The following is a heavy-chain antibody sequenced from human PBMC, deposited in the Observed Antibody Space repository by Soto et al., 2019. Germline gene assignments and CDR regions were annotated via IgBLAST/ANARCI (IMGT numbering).Heavy chain of an antibody. V-gene: IGHV3-11*05. Sequence: GGSLRLSCAASGFTFSDYYMSWIRQAPGKGLEWVSYISSSSSYTNYADSVKGRFTISRDNAKNSLYLQMNSLRAEDTAVYYCARGRQWLAPATSPDVWGQGTTVTVSS. CDR3: ARGRQWLAPATSPDV. D-gene: IGHD6-19*01. CDR1: GFTFSDYY. J-gene: IGHJ6*02. CDR2: ISSSSSYT.